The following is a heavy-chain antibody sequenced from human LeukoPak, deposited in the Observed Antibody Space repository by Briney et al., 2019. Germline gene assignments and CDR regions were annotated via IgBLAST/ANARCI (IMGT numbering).Heavy chain of an antibody. CDR2: IYPGDSDT. Sequence: GESLKISCKGFGYSFISYWIGWVRQMPGKGLEWMGIIYPGDSDTRYSPSFQGQVTISADKSISTAYLQWSSLKASDTAMYYCATVYGSGSWSFDYWGQGTLVTVSS. J-gene: IGHJ4*02. D-gene: IGHD3-10*01. V-gene: IGHV5-51*01. CDR1: GYSFISYW. CDR3: ATVYGSGSWSFDY.